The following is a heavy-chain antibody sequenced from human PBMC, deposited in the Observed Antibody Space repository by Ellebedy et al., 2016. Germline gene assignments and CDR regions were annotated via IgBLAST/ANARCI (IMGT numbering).Heavy chain of an antibody. CDR1: GGTFSSYA. CDR3: ARDLGDYGDYELYRVGGYGMDV. J-gene: IGHJ6*02. Sequence: SVKVSXXASGGTFSSYAISWVRQAPGQGLEWMGGIIPIFGTANYAQKFQGRVTITADESTSTAYMELSSLRSEDTAVYYCARDLGDYGDYELYRVGGYGMDVWGQGTTVTVSS. V-gene: IGHV1-69*13. D-gene: IGHD4-17*01. CDR2: IIPIFGTA.